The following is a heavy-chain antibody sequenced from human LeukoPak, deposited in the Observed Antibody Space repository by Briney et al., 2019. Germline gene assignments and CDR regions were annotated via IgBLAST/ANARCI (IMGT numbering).Heavy chain of an antibody. CDR3: ARVAGYCSGVSCRTRFDP. V-gene: IGHV4-34*01. D-gene: IGHD2-15*01. Sequence: SETLSLTCAVYGGSFSGYYWSWIRHPPGKGLEWMGEINHSGSTNYNPSLKSRVTISVDTSKNQFSLKLSSVTAADTAVYYCARVAGYCSGVSCRTRFDPWGQGTLVTVSS. CDR2: INHSGST. J-gene: IGHJ5*02. CDR1: GGSFSGYY.